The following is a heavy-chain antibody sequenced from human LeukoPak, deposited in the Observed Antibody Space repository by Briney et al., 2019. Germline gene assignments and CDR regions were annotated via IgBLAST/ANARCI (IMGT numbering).Heavy chain of an antibody. V-gene: IGHV3-23*01. CDR3: AKDPEDCSSTSCLDRYFDL. D-gene: IGHD2-2*01. CDR1: GFTFSSYA. CDR2: ISGSGGST. Sequence: GGSLRLSCAASGFTFSSYAMSWVRQAPGKGLEWVSAISGSGGSTYYAASVKGRFTISRDNSKNTLYLQMNSLRAEDTAVYYCAKDPEDCSSTSCLDRYFDLWGRGTLVTVSS. J-gene: IGHJ2*01.